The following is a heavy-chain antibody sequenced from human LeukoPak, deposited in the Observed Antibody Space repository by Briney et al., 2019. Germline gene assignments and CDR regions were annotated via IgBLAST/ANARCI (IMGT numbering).Heavy chain of an antibody. CDR2: IRSKAYGGTT. CDR3: TRPGGTYYYDSSAPGGDY. Sequence: GSLRLSCTASGFTLGDYAMSWVRQAPGKGLGWVGFIRSKAYGGTTEYAASVKGRFTISRDDSKSIAYLQMNSLKTEDTAVYYGTRPGGTYYYDSSAPGGDYWGQGTLVTVSS. CDR1: GFTLGDYA. J-gene: IGHJ4*02. V-gene: IGHV3-49*04. D-gene: IGHD3-22*01.